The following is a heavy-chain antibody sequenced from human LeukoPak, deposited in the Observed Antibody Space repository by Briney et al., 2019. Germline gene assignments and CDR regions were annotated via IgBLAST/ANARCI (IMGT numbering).Heavy chain of an antibody. D-gene: IGHD3-22*01. J-gene: IGHJ4*02. CDR2: ISGSGGST. CDR3: AKVAYYYDSSGFYYFDY. Sequence: GGSLRLSCAASGFTFSSYAMSWVRQAPGKGLEWVSAISGSGGSTYYADSVKGRFTISRDNSKNTLYLQMNSLRAEDTAVYYCAKVAYYYDSSGFYYFDYWGQGTLATVSS. CDR1: GFTFSSYA. V-gene: IGHV3-23*01.